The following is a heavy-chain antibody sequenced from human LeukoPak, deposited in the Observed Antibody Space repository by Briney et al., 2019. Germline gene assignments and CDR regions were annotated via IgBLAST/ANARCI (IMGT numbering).Heavy chain of an antibody. CDR1: GYTFTSYG. Sequence: ASVKVSCKASGYTFTSYGISWVRQAPGQGLEWMGWISAYNGNTNYAQKLQGRVTMITDTSTSIAYMELRSLRSDDTAVYYCARGRLSDDVEMATISDYWGQGTLVTVSS. D-gene: IGHD5-24*01. V-gene: IGHV1-18*01. J-gene: IGHJ4*02. CDR2: ISAYNGNT. CDR3: ARGRLSDDVEMATISDY.